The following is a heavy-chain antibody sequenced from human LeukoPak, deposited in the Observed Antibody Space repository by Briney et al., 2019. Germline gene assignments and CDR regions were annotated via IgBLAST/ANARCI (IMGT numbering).Heavy chain of an antibody. CDR1: RFTFSNYA. D-gene: IGHD2-21*02. CDR3: TKVRLSNLYYYYGMDV. J-gene: IGHJ6*02. CDR2: ISSSGGTT. V-gene: IGHV3-23*01. Sequence: GGSLRLSCAASRFTFSNYAMNWVRQAPGKGLEWLSAISSSGGTTCYADSVKGRFTISRDNSRNALYLQMNSLRVADTAVYFCTKVRLSNLYYYYGMDVWGQGTTVTVSS.